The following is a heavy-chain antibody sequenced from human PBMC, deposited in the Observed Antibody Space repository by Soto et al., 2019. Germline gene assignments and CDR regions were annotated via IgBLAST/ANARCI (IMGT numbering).Heavy chain of an antibody. Sequence: QLQLQESGSGLVKPSQTLSLTCAVSGDSISRGGYSWSWIRQPPGKGLEWIGYIYHSGSPYYNPSLESRVTISVDRPKNQFTLKPSSVTAADTAVYICARVHDYCGQGTLGSVSS. CDR2: IYHSGSP. CDR3: ARVHDY. CDR1: GDSISRGGYS. V-gene: IGHV4-30-2*01. J-gene: IGHJ4*02.